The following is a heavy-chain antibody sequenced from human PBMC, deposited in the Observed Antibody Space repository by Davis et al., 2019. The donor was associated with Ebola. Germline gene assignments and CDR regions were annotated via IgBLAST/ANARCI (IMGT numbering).Heavy chain of an antibody. CDR3: ARLSSTWSSLYGMDV. V-gene: IGHV1-18*04. J-gene: IGHJ6*02. CDR2: ISAYNGNT. CDR1: GYTFTSYY. D-gene: IGHD6-13*01. Sequence: AASVKVSCKASGYTFTSYYMHWVRQAPGQGLEWMGWISAYNGNTNYAQKLQGRVTMTTDTSATTAYMDLSSLRSEDTAVYFCARLSSTWSSLYGMDVWGQGTTVTVSS.